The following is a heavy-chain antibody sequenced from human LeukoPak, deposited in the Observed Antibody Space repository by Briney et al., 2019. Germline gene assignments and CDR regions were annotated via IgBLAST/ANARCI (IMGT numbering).Heavy chain of an antibody. CDR2: ISSSSTI. D-gene: IGHD1-7*01. CDR1: GFTFSSYS. CDR3: ARVLKYNWKYGVPPYYYMDV. Sequence: HPGGSLRLSCAASGFTFSSYSMNWVRQAPGKGLEWVSYISSSSTIYYADSVKGRFTISRDNAKNSLYLQMNSLRAEDTAGYYCARVLKYNWKYGVPPYYYMDVWGKGTTVTVSS. J-gene: IGHJ6*03. V-gene: IGHV3-48*04.